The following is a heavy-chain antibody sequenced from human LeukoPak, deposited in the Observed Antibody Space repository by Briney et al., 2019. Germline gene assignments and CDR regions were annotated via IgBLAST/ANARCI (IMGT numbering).Heavy chain of an antibody. J-gene: IGHJ5*02. CDR3: ARAPRTYCSGGSCYWSENNWFDP. CDR2: MNPNSGNT. Sequence: ASVKVSCKASGYTFTSYDINWVRQATGQGLEWMGWMNPNSGNTGYAQKFQGRVTITRNTSISTAYMELSSLRSEDTAVYYCARAPRTYCSGGSCYWSENNWFDPWGQGTLVTVSS. CDR1: GYTFTSYD. V-gene: IGHV1-8*03. D-gene: IGHD2-15*01.